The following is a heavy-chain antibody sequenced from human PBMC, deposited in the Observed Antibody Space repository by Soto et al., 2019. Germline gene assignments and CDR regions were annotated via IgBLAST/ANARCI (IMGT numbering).Heavy chain of an antibody. V-gene: IGHV1-69*12. J-gene: IGHJ6*02. CDR3: AGQLAGVAYYSGMAA. D-gene: IGHD6-6*01. Sequence: QVQLVQSGAEVKKPGSSVKVSCKASGGTFSSYAISWVRQAPGQGLEWMGGIIPIFGTANYAQKFQGRVTITADESTSTAYGGLRSQRSEDTAVYYCAGQLAGVAYYSGMAAWGQGTTVTVSS. CDR2: IIPIFGTA. CDR1: GGTFSSYA.